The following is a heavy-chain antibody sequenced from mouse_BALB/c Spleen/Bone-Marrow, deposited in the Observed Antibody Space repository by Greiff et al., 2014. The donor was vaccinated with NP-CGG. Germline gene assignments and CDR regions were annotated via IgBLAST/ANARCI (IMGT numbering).Heavy chain of an antibody. J-gene: IGHJ4*01. V-gene: IGHV5-12-1*01. CDR1: GFAFSGHD. CDR3: ARQRGYAYAMDY. CDR2: ISSGGINT. Sequence: EVQLQQSGGGLVKPGGSLKLSCAASGFAFSGHDMSWVRQTPEKRLEWVAYISSGGINTYYPDSVKGRFTISRDNAKNTLYLQMNSLKSEDTAMYYCARQRGYAYAMDYWGQGTSVTVSS. D-gene: IGHD2-2*01.